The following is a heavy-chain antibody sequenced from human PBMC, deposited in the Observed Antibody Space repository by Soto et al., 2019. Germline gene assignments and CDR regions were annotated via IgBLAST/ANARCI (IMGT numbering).Heavy chain of an antibody. CDR3: ARDGDSGYDYPVDAFDI. Sequence: PRASVKVSCKASGGTFSSYAISWVRQAPGQGLEWMGGIIPIFGTANYAQKFQGRVTITADESTSTAYMELSSLRSEDTAVYYCARDGDSGYDYPVDAFDIWGQGTMVTVSS. CDR1: GGTFSSYA. J-gene: IGHJ3*02. V-gene: IGHV1-69*13. D-gene: IGHD5-12*01. CDR2: IIPIFGTA.